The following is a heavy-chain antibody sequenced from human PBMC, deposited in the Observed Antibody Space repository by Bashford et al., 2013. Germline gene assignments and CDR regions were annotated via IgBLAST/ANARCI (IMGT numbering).Heavy chain of an antibody. V-gene: IGHV3-33*01. CDR3: ARSSKWEVTGHFDY. J-gene: IGHJ4*02. CDR1: GFTFSSYG. D-gene: IGHD1-26*01. CDR2: IWYDGSNK. Sequence: GGSLRLSCAASGFTFSSYGMHWVRQAPGKGLEWVAVIWYDGSNKYYADSVKGRFTISRDNSKNTLYLQMNSLRAEDTAVYYCARSSKWEVTGHFDYWGQGTLVTVSS.